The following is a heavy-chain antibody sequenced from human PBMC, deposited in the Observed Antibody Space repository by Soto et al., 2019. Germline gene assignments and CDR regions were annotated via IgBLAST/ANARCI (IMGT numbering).Heavy chain of an antibody. CDR3: GGATVTKYYYGMDV. D-gene: IGHD4-4*01. Sequence: SETLSLTCTVSGGSVSSGSYYWSWIRQPPGKGLEWIGYIYYSGSTNYNPSLKSRVTISVDTSKNQFSLKLSSVTAADTAVYYCGGATVTKYYYGMDVWGQGTTVTVSS. V-gene: IGHV4-61*01. CDR1: GGSVSSGSYY. J-gene: IGHJ6*02. CDR2: IYYSGST.